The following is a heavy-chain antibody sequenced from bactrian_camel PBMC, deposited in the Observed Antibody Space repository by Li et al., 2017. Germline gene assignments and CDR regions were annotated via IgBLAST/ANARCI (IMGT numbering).Heavy chain of an antibody. CDR3: ATVGASNCLKDSWDRVAPKD. D-gene: IGHD8*01. V-gene: IGHV3S1*01. CDR1: GYTYSSKC. CDR2: IRTGDGST. Sequence: HVQLVESGGGLVQFGGSLRLSCAASGYTYSSKCMAWFRQAPGKERGGVAYIRTGDGSTGHADSVKGRFTISQHGKNAIYLRMDGLKPEDTALYYCATVGASNCLKDSWDRVAPKDRGQGTQVTVS. J-gene: IGHJ4*01.